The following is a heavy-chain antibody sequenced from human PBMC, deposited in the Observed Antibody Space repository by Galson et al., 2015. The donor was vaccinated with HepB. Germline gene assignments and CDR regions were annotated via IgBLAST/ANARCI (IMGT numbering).Heavy chain of an antibody. D-gene: IGHD2-2*01. Sequence: SVKVSCKASGYTFTSYGISWVRQAPGQGLEWMGWISAYNGNTNYAQKLQGRVTMTTDTSTSTAYMELRSLRSDDTAVYYCARSGSTSYYYYYGMDVWGQGTTVTVSS. CDR3: ARSGSTSYYYYYGMDV. CDR1: GYTFTSYG. CDR2: ISAYNGNT. V-gene: IGHV1-18*04. J-gene: IGHJ6*02.